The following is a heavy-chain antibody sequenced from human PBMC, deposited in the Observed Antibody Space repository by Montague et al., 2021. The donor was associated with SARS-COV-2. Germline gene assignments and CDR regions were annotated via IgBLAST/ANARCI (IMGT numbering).Heavy chain of an antibody. Sequence: SLRLSCAASGFTFRNVWMTWVRQAPGRGLEWVGRIKNKDEGVTTDFAAPVKGRFTISRDDLRNTVSLQMNRLKTEDTAMYYCTTQPYFGSGTYWGQGTLVTVSS. CDR3: TTQPYFGSGTY. J-gene: IGHJ4*02. D-gene: IGHD3-10*01. CDR1: GFTFRNVW. V-gene: IGHV3-15*01. CDR2: IKNKDEGVTT.